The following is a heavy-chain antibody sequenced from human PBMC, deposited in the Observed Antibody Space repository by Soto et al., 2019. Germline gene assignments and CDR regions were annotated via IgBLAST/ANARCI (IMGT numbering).Heavy chain of an antibody. CDR1: EFSISTFW. D-gene: IGHD3-3*01. V-gene: IGHV3-74*01. J-gene: IGHJ6*02. CDR3: ARGYDFWSGYYRPHVMDF. Sequence: GGSLRLSCAASEFSISTFWMHWVRQAPGKGLVWVSRINGDETITEYADFVKGRFTVSRDNAKNTVYLQMNSLRAEDTALYYCARGYDFWSGYYRPHVMDFRGQGSSVIVSS. CDR2: INGDETIT.